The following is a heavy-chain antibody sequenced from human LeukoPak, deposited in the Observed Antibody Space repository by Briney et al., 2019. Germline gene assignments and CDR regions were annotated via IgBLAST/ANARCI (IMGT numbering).Heavy chain of an antibody. CDR2: ISSSGGST. J-gene: IGHJ6*04. CDR1: GFTFSNYA. Sequence: GGSLRLSGAPSGFTFSNYAMTWVRQAPGKGREGVSSISSSGGSTHYADSVKGRFAISRDTSKITLSLQMNSLRTEDTAVYYCARDHFDGSAFYGYYYGMDVWGKGTTVTVSS. V-gene: IGHV3-23*01. CDR3: ARDHFDGSAFYGYYYGMDV. D-gene: IGHD3-22*01.